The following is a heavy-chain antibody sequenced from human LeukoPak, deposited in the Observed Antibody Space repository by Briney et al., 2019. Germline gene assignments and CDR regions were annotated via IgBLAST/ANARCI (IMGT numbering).Heavy chain of an antibody. CDR1: GFTFSSYW. CDR3: ANDHYDSSGYYYDAFDI. Sequence: GSLRLSCAASGFTFSSYWMSWVRQPPGKGLEWIGSIYYSGSTYYNPSLKSRVTISVDTSKNQFSLKLSSVTAADTAVYYCANDHYDSSGYYYDAFDIWGQGTMVTVSS. V-gene: IGHV4-39*01. D-gene: IGHD3-22*01. J-gene: IGHJ3*02. CDR2: IYYSGST.